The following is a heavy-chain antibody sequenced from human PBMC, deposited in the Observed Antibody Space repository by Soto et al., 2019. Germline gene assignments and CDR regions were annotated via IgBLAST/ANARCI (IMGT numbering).Heavy chain of an antibody. CDR3: ARVGVGQLYIAAALDY. V-gene: IGHV3-30-3*01. J-gene: IGHJ4*02. Sequence: VQLVESGGGVVQPGRSLRLSCAASGFTFSSYAMHWVRQAPGKGLEWVAVISYDGSNKYYADSVKGRFTISRDNSKNTLYLQMNSLRAEDTAVYYCARVGVGQLYIAAALDYWGQGTLVTVSS. D-gene: IGHD6-13*01. CDR2: ISYDGSNK. CDR1: GFTFSSYA.